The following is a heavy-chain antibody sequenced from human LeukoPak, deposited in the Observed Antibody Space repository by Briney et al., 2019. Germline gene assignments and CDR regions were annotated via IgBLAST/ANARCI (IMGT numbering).Heavy chain of an antibody. CDR1: GGSVSSGSYY. D-gene: IGHD5-24*01. CDR3: ARDRDGYNYFDY. V-gene: IGHV4-61*01. CDR2: IYYSGST. J-gene: IGHJ4*02. Sequence: SETLSLTCTVSGGSVSSGSYYWSWIRQPPGRGLEWIGYIYYSGSTNYNPSLKSRVTISVDTSKNQFSLKLSSVTAADTAVYYCARDRDGYNYFDYWGQGTLVTVSS.